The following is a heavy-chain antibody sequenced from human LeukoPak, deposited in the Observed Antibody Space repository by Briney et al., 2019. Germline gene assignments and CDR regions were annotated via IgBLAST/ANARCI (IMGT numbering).Heavy chain of an antibody. CDR2: VGGRGVKT. J-gene: IGHJ4*02. Sequence: TGGSLRLSCAASGFTFSNYAIHWVLQAPGKGLEWVSIVGGRGVKTYYADSVKGRFTISRDNSKNTVYLQMNSLRAEDTAVYYCAKRGDCSGTCTYDYWGQGTLVTVSS. CDR3: AKRGDCSGTCTYDY. CDR1: GFTFSNYA. V-gene: IGHV3-23*01. D-gene: IGHD2-2*01.